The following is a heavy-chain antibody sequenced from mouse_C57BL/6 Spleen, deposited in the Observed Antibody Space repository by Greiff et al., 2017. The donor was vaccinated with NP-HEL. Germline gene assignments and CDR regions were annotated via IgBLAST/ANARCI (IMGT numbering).Heavy chain of an antibody. D-gene: IGHD2-5*01. J-gene: IGHJ3*01. CDR2: ISYDGSN. CDR3: ARGTYYSNWAWFAY. Sequence: LMESGPGLVKPSQSLSLTCSVTGYSIPSGYYWNWIRQFPGNKLEWMGYISYDGSNNYNPSLKNRISITRDTSKNQFFLKLNSVTTEDTATYYCARGTYYSNWAWFAYWGQGTLVTVSA. V-gene: IGHV3-6*01. CDR1: GYSIPSGYY.